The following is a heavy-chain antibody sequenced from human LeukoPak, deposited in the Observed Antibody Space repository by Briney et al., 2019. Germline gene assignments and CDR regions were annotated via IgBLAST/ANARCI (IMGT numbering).Heavy chain of an antibody. D-gene: IGHD1-1*01. V-gene: IGHV3-23*01. CDR2: ISDSSVGDST. CDR1: GFTFTSYA. J-gene: IGHJ4*02. Sequence: PGGSLRLSCAASGFTFTSYAMSWVRQTPGKGLEWVSFISDSSVGDSTYYSDSVRGRFTISRDSSKSTLYLQMNSLRAEDTAVYYCTRVSTTGVGGRGYFDQWGQGTQVTVSS. CDR3: TRVSTTGVGGRGYFDQ.